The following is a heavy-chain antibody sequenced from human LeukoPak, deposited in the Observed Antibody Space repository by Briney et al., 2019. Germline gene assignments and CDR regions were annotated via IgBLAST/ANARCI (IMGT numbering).Heavy chain of an antibody. V-gene: IGHV1-46*01. J-gene: IGHJ3*02. CDR3: ARDSLGKINIVGTHNFVGVAFNI. D-gene: IGHD1-26*01. CDR1: GYTFTNYY. CDR2: VNPSGGGT. Sequence: ASVKVSCKTSGYTFTNYYMHWVRQAPGQGLEWLGLVNPSGGGTTYAQKFQGRVTMTRDMSTSTVYMELSSLRSKDTAVYFCARDSLGKINIVGTHNFVGVAFNIWGQGTLVSVSS.